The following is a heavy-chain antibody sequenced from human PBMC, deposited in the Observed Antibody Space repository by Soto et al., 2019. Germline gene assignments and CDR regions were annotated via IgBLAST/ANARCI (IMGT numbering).Heavy chain of an antibody. CDR2: IWYDGSDK. CDR3: ARTRGGFHYYYGMDV. J-gene: IGHJ6*02. Sequence: GGSLRLSCVASGFNFGVHGMHWVRQAPGKGLEWIAAIWYDGSDKDYAESVKGRFAISRDNSQNVLFLQMNTLRGEDTATYYCARTRGGFHYYYGMDVWGQGTAVTAP. V-gene: IGHV3-33*03. CDR1: GFNFGVHG. D-gene: IGHD2-2*01.